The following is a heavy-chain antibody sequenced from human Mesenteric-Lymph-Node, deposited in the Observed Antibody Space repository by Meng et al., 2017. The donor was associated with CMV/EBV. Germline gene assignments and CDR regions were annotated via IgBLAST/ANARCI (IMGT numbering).Heavy chain of an antibody. CDR2: FNSDGSDT. Sequence: GGSLRLSCAASEFSLGSYWMHWVRQVSGMGLVWVSRFNSDGSDTSYADSVKGRFTISRDNAKNTLYLQMNSLRADDTAVYYCARELETPGHWYFDLWGRGTLVTVSS. D-gene: IGHD1-1*01. CDR1: EFSLGSYW. V-gene: IGHV3-74*01. J-gene: IGHJ2*01. CDR3: ARELETPGHWYFDL.